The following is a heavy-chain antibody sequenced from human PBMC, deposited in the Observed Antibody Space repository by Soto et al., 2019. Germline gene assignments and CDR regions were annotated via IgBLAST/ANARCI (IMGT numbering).Heavy chain of an antibody. CDR2: IIPIFGTA. J-gene: IGHJ4*02. D-gene: IGHD1-26*01. CDR1: GGTFRSYS. Sequence: QVQLVQSGAEVKKPGSSVKVSCKASGGTFRSYSINWVRQAPGQGLQWMGEIIPIFGTANYAQKFQGRVTMTADESTSTAYMELSSLRSEDTAVYYCARDGGRHAGGIDYWGQGTLVTVSS. CDR3: ARDGGRHAGGIDY. V-gene: IGHV1-69*01.